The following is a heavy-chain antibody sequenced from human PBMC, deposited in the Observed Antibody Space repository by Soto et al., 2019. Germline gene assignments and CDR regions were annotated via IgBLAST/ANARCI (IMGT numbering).Heavy chain of an antibody. CDR2: IHAGNGNT. CDR3: ARAACSSTSCYNYYAYGMDV. J-gene: IGHJ6*02. CDR1: GYTFTTYS. V-gene: IGHV1-3*01. Sequence: QVQLVQSGPEMKKPGASVKLSCKASGYTFTTYSMHCVRQAPGQRLEWMGWIHAGNGNTEHSQKFQGRVTITRDTSASTAYLELGSLRSEDTAVYYCARAACSSTSCYNYYAYGMDVWGQGTAVTVS. D-gene: IGHD2-2*01.